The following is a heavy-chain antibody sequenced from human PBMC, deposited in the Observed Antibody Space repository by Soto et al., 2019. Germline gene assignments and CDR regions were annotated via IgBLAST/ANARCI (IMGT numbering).Heavy chain of an antibody. Sequence: GSLRLSCAASGFTFSSYGMHWVRQAPGKGLEWVAVISYDGSNKYYADSVKGRFTISRDNSKNTLYLQMNSLRAEDTAVYYCAKDHVEIATINFGYYYGMDVWGQGTTVTFSS. CDR3: AKDHVEIATINFGYYYGMDV. CDR2: ISYDGSNK. D-gene: IGHD5-12*01. CDR1: GFTFSSYG. V-gene: IGHV3-30*18. J-gene: IGHJ6*02.